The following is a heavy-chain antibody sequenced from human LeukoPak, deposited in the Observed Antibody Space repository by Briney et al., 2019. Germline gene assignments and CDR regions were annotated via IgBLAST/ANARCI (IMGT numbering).Heavy chain of an antibody. CDR3: ARHGGSSKEDYYYYYGMDV. CDR2: IYPGDSDT. V-gene: IGHV5-51*01. CDR1: GYSFTSYW. J-gene: IGHJ6*02. Sequence: GESLKISCKGSGYSFTSYWIGWVRQMPGKGLECMGIIYPGDSDTRYSPSFQGQVTISADKSISTAYLQWSSLKASDTAMYYCARHGGSSKEDYYYYYGMDVWGQGTTVTVSS. D-gene: IGHD6-6*01.